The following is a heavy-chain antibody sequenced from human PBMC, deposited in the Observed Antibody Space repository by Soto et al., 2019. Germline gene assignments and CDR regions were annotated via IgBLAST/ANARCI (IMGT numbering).Heavy chain of an antibody. CDR2: IHYSGKT. J-gene: IGHJ5*02. Sequence: QVQLQESGPGLVTPSQTLSLTCTVSGGSISSDDYYWNWIRKSPGKGLEWIGYIHYSGKTNYNPSLKSRVTISLDTSKNQFSLRLASVTAADTAVYFCARDTYPWHNWLDPWGQGALVTVSS. V-gene: IGHV4-30-4*01. CDR3: ARDTYPWHNWLDP. CDR1: GGSISSDDYY.